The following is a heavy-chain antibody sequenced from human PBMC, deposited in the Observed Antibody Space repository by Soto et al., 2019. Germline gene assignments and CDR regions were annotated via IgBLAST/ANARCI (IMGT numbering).Heavy chain of an antibody. CDR1: GFTFSSYW. Sequence: GGSLRLSCAASGFTFSSYWMSWVRQAPGKGLEWVANIKQDGSEKYYVDSVKGRFTISRDNAKNSLYLQMNSLRAEDTAVYYCARQPYIAAVGINAFDIWGQGTMVTVSS. CDR3: ARQPYIAAVGINAFDI. CDR2: IKQDGSEK. V-gene: IGHV3-7*05. D-gene: IGHD6-13*01. J-gene: IGHJ3*02.